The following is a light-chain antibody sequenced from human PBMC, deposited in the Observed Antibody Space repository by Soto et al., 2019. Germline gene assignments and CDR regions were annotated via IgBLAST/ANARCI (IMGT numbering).Light chain of an antibody. CDR2: GAS. CDR3: QQFDHSPST. J-gene: IGKJ2*01. Sequence: EIVLTQYTGTLSLSPGERATLACRPSQSISSDFLAWYQQKPGQAPRLLIHGASSRATGIPDRFSGSGSGTDFTLTITRLEPDDVAVYYCQQFDHSPSTFGQGT. CDR1: QSISSDF. V-gene: IGKV3-20*01.